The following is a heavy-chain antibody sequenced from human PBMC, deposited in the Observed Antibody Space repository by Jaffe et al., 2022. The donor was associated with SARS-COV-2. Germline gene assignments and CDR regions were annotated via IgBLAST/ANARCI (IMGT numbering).Heavy chain of an antibody. V-gene: IGHV4-34*01. Sequence: QVQLQQWGVGPLKPSETLSLTCDVYGGSFSDYYWSWIRQPPGKGLEWLGEINQSGSANSNPSLKSRVTISVDTSKNQFSLRLSSVTAADTAVYYCARSGSYSHAVDIWGQGTIVTVSS. CDR2: INQSGSA. D-gene: IGHD1-26*01. J-gene: IGHJ3*02. CDR1: GGSFSDYY. CDR3: ARSGSYSHAVDI.